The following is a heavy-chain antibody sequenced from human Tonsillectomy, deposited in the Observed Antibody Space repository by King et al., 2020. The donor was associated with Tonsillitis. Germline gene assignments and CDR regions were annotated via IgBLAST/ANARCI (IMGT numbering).Heavy chain of an antibody. CDR1: GFIFENYA. D-gene: IGHD4-23*01. Sequence: VQLVESGGVALQPGGSLRLSCAASGFIFENYAMHWVRQGLGKGLEWVSLINRDGDRTYYADSVKGRFTISRDNSKSALYLEMNSVRPEDTALYYCVRLNSFALDMWGQGSLVTVSS. CDR2: INRDGDRT. V-gene: IGHV3-43D*04. CDR3: VRLNSFALDM. J-gene: IGHJ3*02.